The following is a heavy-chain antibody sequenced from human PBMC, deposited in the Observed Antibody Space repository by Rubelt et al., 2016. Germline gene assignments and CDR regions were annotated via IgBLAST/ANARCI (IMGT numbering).Heavy chain of an antibody. D-gene: IGHD6-6*01. CDR1: GASISTSYYY. CDR3: ARACSSSSELDY. Sequence: QLQLQESGPGLVKPSETLSLTCTVSGASISTSYYYWGWIRQPPGLGLEWIGSIYYSGSTYYNPSPKSRVTISVDTSKNQFPRKLSSGTVAETAVYYCARACSSSSELDYWGQGTLVTVSS. CDR2: IYYSGST. J-gene: IGHJ4*02. V-gene: IGHV4-39*01.